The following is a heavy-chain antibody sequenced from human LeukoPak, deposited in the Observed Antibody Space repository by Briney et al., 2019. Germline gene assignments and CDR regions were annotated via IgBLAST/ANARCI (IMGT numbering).Heavy chain of an antibody. D-gene: IGHD6-6*01. CDR1: GFTFSSYN. CDR3: AKSPSVSTPHYYGMDV. J-gene: IGHJ6*02. V-gene: IGHV3-30*18. Sequence: PGRSLRLSCAASGFTFSSYNMHWVRQAPGKGLEWVALILFDESNKYYVDSVKGRFTISRDNSRNTLFLQMNSLRAEDTAVYYCAKSPSVSTPHYYGMDVWGQGTTVTVSS. CDR2: ILFDESNK.